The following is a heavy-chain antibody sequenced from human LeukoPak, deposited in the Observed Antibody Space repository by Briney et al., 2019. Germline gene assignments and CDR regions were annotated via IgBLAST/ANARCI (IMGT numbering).Heavy chain of an antibody. CDR3: ARGPQHWFDP. Sequence: ASVKVSCKASGYTFTSYGISWVRQAPGQGLEWMGIINPSGGSTSYAQKFQGRVTMTRDTSTSTVYMELSSLRSEDTAVYYCARGPQHWFDPWGQGTLVTVSS. J-gene: IGHJ5*02. V-gene: IGHV1-46*01. CDR1: GYTFTSYG. CDR2: INPSGGST.